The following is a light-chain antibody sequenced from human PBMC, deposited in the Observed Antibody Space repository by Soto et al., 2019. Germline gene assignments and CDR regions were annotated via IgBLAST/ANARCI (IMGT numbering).Light chain of an antibody. Sequence: DVVMTQSPLSLPVTLGQPASISCRSSQSLVHRDGNTYFNWFQQRLGQSPRRLIYKISNQDSGVPDRLSGTGSDTELTLKISRVDAEDVGVYYCMQRTHWPRTFGQGTKVEIQ. J-gene: IGKJ1*01. CDR3: MQRTHWPRT. V-gene: IGKV2-30*02. CDR1: QSLVHRDGNTY. CDR2: KIS.